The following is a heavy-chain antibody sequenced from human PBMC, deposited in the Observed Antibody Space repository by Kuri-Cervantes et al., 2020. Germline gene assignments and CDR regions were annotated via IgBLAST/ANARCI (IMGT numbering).Heavy chain of an antibody. CDR3: ARGYSFWGTSLPGY. J-gene: IGHJ4*02. CDR2: ISYDGSNR. D-gene: IGHD5-18*01. Sequence: GGFWRPPCVASGFISSSYAMHWVRQAPGKGLEWVAVISYDGSNRYTADSVKGRFTISRYNSKNSLYLQMNSLRAEDTAVYYCARGYSFWGTSLPGYWGQGTLVTVSS. V-gene: IGHV3-30-3*01. CDR1: GFISSSYA.